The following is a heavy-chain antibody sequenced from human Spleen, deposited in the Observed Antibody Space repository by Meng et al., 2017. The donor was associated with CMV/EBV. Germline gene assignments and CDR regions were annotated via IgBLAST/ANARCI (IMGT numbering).Heavy chain of an antibody. V-gene: IGHV4-59*01. D-gene: IGHD3-10*01. CDR2: IYDGVCT. CDR3: ARAPTYYYGSGSIYYFYAMDI. J-gene: IGHJ6*02. CDR1: GGSFNRYY. Sequence: SETLSLTCSLSGGSFNRYYWNWIRQPPGKGLEWIGYIYDGVCTSYNPSLKSRVIISSDTSKSHFSLQLSSVTAADTAVYCCARAPTYYYGSGSIYYFYAMDIWGQGTTVTVSS.